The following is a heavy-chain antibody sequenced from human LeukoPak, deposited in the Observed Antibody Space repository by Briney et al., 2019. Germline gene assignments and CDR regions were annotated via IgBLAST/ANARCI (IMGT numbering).Heavy chain of an antibody. J-gene: IGHJ3*02. Sequence: GGSLRLSCAASGFTFSSYGMHWVRQAPGKGLEWVAFIRYDGSNKYYADSVKGRFTISRDNSKNTLYLQMNSLRSEDTAVYYCARGTYYYDSSGLPYDAFDIWGQGTMVTVSS. CDR3: ARGTYYYDSSGLPYDAFDI. CDR2: IRYDGSNK. CDR1: GFTFSSYG. D-gene: IGHD3-22*01. V-gene: IGHV3-30*02.